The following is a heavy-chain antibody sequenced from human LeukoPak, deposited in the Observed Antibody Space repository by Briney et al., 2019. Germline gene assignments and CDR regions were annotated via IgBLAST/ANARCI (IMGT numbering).Heavy chain of an antibody. V-gene: IGHV3-30-3*01. D-gene: IGHD6-19*01. CDR2: ISYDGSNK. Sequence: PGGSLRLSCAASGFTFSSYAMHWVRQAPGKGLEWVAVISYDGSNKYYAGSVKGRFTISRDNSKNTLYRQMNSLRAEDTAVYYCARGSYRIAVASTVDYWGQGTLVTVSS. J-gene: IGHJ4*02. CDR1: GFTFSSYA. CDR3: ARGSYRIAVASTVDY.